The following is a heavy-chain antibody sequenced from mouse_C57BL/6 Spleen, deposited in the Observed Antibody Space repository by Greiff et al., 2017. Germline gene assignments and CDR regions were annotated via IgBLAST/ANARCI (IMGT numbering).Heavy chain of an antibody. CDR3: ASNYQASYYAMDY. J-gene: IGHJ4*01. D-gene: IGHD2-1*01. CDR1: GFTFSSYA. V-gene: IGHV5-4*01. CDR2: ISDGGSYT. Sequence: EVQRVESGGGLVKPGGSLKLSCAASGFTFSSYAMSWVRQTPEKRLEWVATISDGGSYTYYPDNVKGRFTISRDNAKNNQYLQRSHLKSEDTTMYYCASNYQASYYAMDYWGQGTSVTVSS.